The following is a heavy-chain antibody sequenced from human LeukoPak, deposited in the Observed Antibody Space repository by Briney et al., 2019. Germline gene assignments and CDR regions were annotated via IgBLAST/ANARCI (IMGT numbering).Heavy chain of an antibody. V-gene: IGHV1-18*01. CDR1: GYTFTSYG. J-gene: IGHJ4*02. CDR3: ARDLVGYCSSTSCYDVRGGY. Sequence: ASVKVSCKASGYTFTSYGISWVRQAPGRGLEWMGWISAYNGNTNYAQKLQGRVTMTTDTSTSTAYMELRSLRSDDTAVYYCARDLVGYCSSTSCYDVRGGYWGQGTLVTVSS. CDR2: ISAYNGNT. D-gene: IGHD2-2*03.